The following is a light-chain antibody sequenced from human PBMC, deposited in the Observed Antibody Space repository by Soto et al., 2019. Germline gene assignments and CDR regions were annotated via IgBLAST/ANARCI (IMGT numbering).Light chain of an antibody. CDR2: GAS. Sequence: EIMMTQSPATLSVSPGERATLSCRASQSVSGNLAWYQQKPGQAPRLLSHGASTRATGIRARFSGSGSGTEFNLIISSPQAEGFALFYCQQYNRWPLTFGGGSKVEIK. J-gene: IGKJ4*01. CDR1: QSVSGN. V-gene: IGKV3-15*01. CDR3: QQYNRWPLT.